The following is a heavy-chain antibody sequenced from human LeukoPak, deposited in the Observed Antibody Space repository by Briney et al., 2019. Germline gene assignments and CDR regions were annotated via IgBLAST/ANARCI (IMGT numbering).Heavy chain of an antibody. J-gene: IGHJ4*01. CDR2: VYHSGGA. D-gene: IGHD1-14*01. Sequence: SETPSLTCAVSGASIASHSWWSWVRQPPGKGLEWIGEVYHSGGANYEPSLKSRVTISVDTSRNHFSLKLTSVTAADTAVYFCAYNRNFALDNWGQGTLVTVSS. V-gene: IGHV4/OR15-8*01. CDR1: GASIASHSW. CDR3: AYNRNFALDN.